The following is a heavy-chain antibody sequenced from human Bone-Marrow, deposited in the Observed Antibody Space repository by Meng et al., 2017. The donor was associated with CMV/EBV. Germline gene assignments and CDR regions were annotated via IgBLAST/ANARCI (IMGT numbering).Heavy chain of an antibody. CDR2: ISSSGSTI. CDR1: GFTFSDYY. Sequence: GASLKISCAASGFTFSDYYMSWIRQAPGKGLEWVSYISSSGSTIYYADSVKGRFTISRDNAKNSLYLQMNSLRAEDTAVYYCGRPLDTTVGRWNFGYWGQGTLVTVSS. CDR3: GRPLDTTVGRWNFGY. J-gene: IGHJ4*02. V-gene: IGHV3-11*01. D-gene: IGHD5-18*01.